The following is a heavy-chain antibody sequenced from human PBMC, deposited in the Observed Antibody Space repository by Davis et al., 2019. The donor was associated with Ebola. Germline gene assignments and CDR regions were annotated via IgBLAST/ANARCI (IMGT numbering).Heavy chain of an antibody. CDR2: IKQDGSEK. D-gene: IGHD3-3*01. V-gene: IGHV3-7*03. Sequence: GESLKISCAASGFTFSSYWMSWVRQAPGKGLEWVANIKQDGSEKYYVDSVKGRFTISRDNAKNSLYLQMNSLRAEDTAVYYCARNNYDFWSGLLYYYYGMDVWGKGTTVTVSS. J-gene: IGHJ6*04. CDR1: GFTFSSYW. CDR3: ARNNYDFWSGLLYYYYGMDV.